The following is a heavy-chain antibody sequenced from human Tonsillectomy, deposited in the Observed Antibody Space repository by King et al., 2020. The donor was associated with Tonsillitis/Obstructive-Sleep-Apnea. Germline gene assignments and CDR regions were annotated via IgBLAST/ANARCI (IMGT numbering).Heavy chain of an antibody. CDR1: GLTLSKDW. J-gene: IGHJ3*02. CDR3: TAATIPRGGAFDI. V-gene: IGHV3-15*02. Sequence: VQLVESGGAFVKPGGSLRLSCAASGLTLSKDWMSWVRQAPGKGLVWVGRIKSKTDCGTADNAAPAKGRLTISRDDSETPLYLQMNSLKTEDTAVYYCTAATIPRGGAFDIWGQGTMVTISS. D-gene: IGHD2-2*02. CDR2: IKSKTDCGTA.